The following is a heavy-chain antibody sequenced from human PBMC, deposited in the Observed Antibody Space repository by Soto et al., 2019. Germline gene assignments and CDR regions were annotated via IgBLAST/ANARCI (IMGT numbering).Heavy chain of an antibody. CDR1: GGSISSGGYY. CDR2: IYYSVTT. CDR3: ARESKGFDI. J-gene: IGHJ3*02. D-gene: IGHD4-4*01. V-gene: IGHV4-31*03. Sequence: SETLSLTCTVSGGSISSGGYYWSWIRQHPGKGLEWIGYIYYSVTTYYNPSLKSRVTISVDTSKNQFSLKLSSVTATDTAVYYCARESKGFDIWGQGTMVTVSS.